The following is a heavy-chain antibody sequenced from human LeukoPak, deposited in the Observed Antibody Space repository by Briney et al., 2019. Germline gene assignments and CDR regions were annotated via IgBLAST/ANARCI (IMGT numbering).Heavy chain of an antibody. D-gene: IGHD3-16*02. V-gene: IGHV4-4*07. CDR3: ARAGYTISSYRFGY. CDR1: GGSISSYW. Sequence: SETLSLNCSVSGGSISSYWWSWIRQPAGKGLEFIGRIYTTGKTNYNPSLKSRVSMSVDTSKNKFSLELRSVTAADTAVYFCARAGYTISSYRFGYWGQGALVTVSS. J-gene: IGHJ4*02. CDR2: IYTTGKT.